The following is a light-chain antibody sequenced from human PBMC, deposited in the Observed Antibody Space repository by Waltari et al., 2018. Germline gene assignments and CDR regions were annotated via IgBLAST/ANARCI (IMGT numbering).Light chain of an antibody. CDR2: WAS. V-gene: IGKV4-1*01. CDR3: QHYYSPPWT. Sequence: DIVMTQPPDSLAVALGERATINCKSSQSVLYSSNNKNYLAWYQQKPGQPPKLLIYWASTLESGVPDRFSGSVSGTDFTLTISSLQAEDLAVYYCQHYYSPPWTFGQGTKVEIK. CDR1: QSVLYSSNNKNY. J-gene: IGKJ1*01.